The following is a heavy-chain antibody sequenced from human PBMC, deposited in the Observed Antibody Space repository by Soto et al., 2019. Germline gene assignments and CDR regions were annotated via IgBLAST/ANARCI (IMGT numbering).Heavy chain of an antibody. D-gene: IGHD4-17*01. CDR1: GGSVSNKTYY. J-gene: IGHJ4*02. Sequence: PSETLSLTCSVSGGSVSNKTYYWSWIRQPPGKRLEWIGYVYYSGTTNYNPSLKSRVAISVDLSKNQFSLRLSSVTTADTALYYCARTTAVPNTLRSRYFFDYWGQGTLVTVSS. CDR2: VYYSGTT. V-gene: IGHV4-61*01. CDR3: ARTTAVPNTLRSRYFFDY.